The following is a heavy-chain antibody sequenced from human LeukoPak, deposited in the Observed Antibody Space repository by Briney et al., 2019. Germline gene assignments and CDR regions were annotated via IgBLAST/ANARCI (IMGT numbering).Heavy chain of an antibody. Sequence: SGTLSLTCAVSGGSISSSNWWSWVRQPPGKGLEWLGYIYYSGSTNYNPSLKSRVTLSVDTSKNQFSLKLSSVTAADTAVYYCARVITVRGVIFDYWGQGTLVTVSS. CDR3: ARVITVRGVIFDY. V-gene: IGHV4-4*02. CDR1: GGSISSSNW. J-gene: IGHJ4*02. CDR2: IYYSGST. D-gene: IGHD3-16*01.